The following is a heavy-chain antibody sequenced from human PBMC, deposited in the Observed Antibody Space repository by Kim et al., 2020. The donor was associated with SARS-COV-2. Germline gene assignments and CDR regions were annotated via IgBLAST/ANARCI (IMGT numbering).Heavy chain of an antibody. CDR3: AREGYSSSWYNPGAPYYVDY. Sequence: SETLSLTCTVSGGSISSGSYYWSWIRQPAGKGLEWIGRIYTSGSTNYNPSLKSRVTISVDTSKNQFSLKLSSVTAADTAVYYCAREGYSSSWYNPGAPYYVDYWGQGTLVTVSS. V-gene: IGHV4-61*02. CDR2: IYTSGST. D-gene: IGHD6-13*01. CDR1: GGSISSGSYY. J-gene: IGHJ4*02.